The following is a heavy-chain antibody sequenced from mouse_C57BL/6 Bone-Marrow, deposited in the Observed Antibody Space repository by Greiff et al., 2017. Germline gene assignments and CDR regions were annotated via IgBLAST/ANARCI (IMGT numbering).Heavy chain of an antibody. CDR1: GYTFTSYW. CDR3: ASCTTGEEYFDV. CDR2: IDPSGGYT. D-gene: IGHD1-1*01. V-gene: IGHV1-50*01. Sequence: QVQLQQPGAELVKPGASVKLSCKASGYTFTSYWMQWVQQRPGQGLEWIGEIDPSGGYTNYNQKFKGKATLTVDTSSTTDYMQLSSLTSEDSAVYDCASCTTGEEYFDVWGTGTTVTVSS. J-gene: IGHJ1*03.